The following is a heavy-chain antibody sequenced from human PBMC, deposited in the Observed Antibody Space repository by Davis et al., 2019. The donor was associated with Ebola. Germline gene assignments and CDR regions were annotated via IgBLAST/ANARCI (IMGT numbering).Heavy chain of an antibody. J-gene: IGHJ6*03. Sequence: ASVKVSCKASGYTFTSYYMHWVRQAPAHGLEWMGIINPSGGSTSYAQKFQGRVTMTRDTSTSTVYMELSSLRSEDTAVYYCARAVIVPAALRPVYYMDVWGKGTTVTVSS. D-gene: IGHD2-2*01. CDR3: ARAVIVPAALRPVYYMDV. CDR2: INPSGGST. CDR1: GYTFTSYY. V-gene: IGHV1-46*01.